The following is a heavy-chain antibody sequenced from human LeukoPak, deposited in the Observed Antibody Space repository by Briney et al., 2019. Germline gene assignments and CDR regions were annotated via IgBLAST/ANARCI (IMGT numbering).Heavy chain of an antibody. Sequence: PGGSLRLSCAASGFTFSSYWMSWVRQAPGKGLEWVAHIKQDGSEKYYVDSVKGRFTISRDNAKNSLYLQMNSLRAEDTAVYYCAREGQLAAYNWFDPWGQGTLVTVSS. V-gene: IGHV3-7*01. CDR2: IKQDGSEK. D-gene: IGHD6-6*01. J-gene: IGHJ5*02. CDR1: GFTFSSYW. CDR3: AREGQLAAYNWFDP.